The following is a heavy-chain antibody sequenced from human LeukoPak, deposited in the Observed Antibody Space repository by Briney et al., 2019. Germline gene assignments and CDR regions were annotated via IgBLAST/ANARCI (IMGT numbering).Heavy chain of an antibody. CDR3: ARDAPTTDSYYANWFDP. D-gene: IGHD3-3*01. CDR1: GFTVSSNY. J-gene: IGHJ5*02. Sequence: GGSLRLSCAASGFTVSSNYMSWVRQAPGKGLEWVSVIYSGGSTYYADSVKGRFTISRDNSKNTLYLQMNSLRAEDTAVYYCARDAPTTDSYYANWFDPWGQGTLVTVSS. CDR2: IYSGGST. V-gene: IGHV3-66*01.